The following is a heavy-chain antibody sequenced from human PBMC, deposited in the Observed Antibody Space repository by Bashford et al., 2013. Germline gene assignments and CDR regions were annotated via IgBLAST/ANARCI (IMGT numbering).Heavy chain of an antibody. CDR2: LLQWEH. J-gene: IGHJ5*02. CDR3: ARGWYFASGSYSWFDP. V-gene: IGHV4-61*05. Sequence: SETLSLTCTVSGGSISSSSFYWSWIRQPPEGTGVDWVYLLQWEHQLQPSLKSRVTISVDTSKNQFSLKLRSVTAADTAVYYCARGWYFASGSYSWFDPWGQGSLVTVSS. CDR1: GGSISSSSFY. D-gene: IGHD3-10*01.